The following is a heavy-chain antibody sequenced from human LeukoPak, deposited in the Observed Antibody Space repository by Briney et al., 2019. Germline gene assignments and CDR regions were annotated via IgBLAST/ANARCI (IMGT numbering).Heavy chain of an antibody. Sequence: GSLRLSCTASGFTFSNCWMGWVRQAPGKGLEWVSGTSSNGEVKYYADSVKGRFTVSRDNSKDTLYLQMDSLGVEDTAMYYCARDFNWNEPYYFDYWGPGTLVTVSS. CDR1: GFTFSNCW. J-gene: IGHJ4*02. D-gene: IGHD1-1*01. CDR3: ARDFNWNEPYYFDY. CDR2: TSSNGEVK. V-gene: IGHV3-23*01.